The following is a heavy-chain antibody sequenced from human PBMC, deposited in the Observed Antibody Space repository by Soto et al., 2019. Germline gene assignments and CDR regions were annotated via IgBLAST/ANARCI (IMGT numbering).Heavy chain of an antibody. CDR1: GFTVSSNY. J-gene: IGHJ6*02. CDR2: IYSGGST. CDR3: ARAWYYYYYYGMDV. V-gene: IGHV3-53*01. D-gene: IGHD2-15*01. Sequence: PGESLILSCASSGFTVSSNYMSWVRQAPGKGLEWVSVIYSGGSTYYADSVKGRFTISRDNSKNTLYLQMNSLRAEDTAVYYCARAWYYYYYYGMDVWGQGTTVTVSS.